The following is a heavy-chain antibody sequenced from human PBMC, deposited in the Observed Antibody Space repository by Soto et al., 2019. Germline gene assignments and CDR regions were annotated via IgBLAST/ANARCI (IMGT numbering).Heavy chain of an antibody. CDR2: ISGSGGST. CDR3: AKGIVYYYDSSGYFAY. D-gene: IGHD3-22*01. Sequence: PGGSLRLSCAASGFPFSRSFMHWVRQAPGTGLEWVSAISGSGGSTYYADSVKGRFTISRDNSKNTLYLQMNSLRAEDTAVYYCAKGIVYYYDSSGYFAYWGQGTLVTVSS. J-gene: IGHJ4*02. V-gene: IGHV3-23*01. CDR1: GFPFSRSF.